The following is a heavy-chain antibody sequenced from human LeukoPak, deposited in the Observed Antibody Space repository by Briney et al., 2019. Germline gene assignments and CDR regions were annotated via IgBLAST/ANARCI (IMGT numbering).Heavy chain of an antibody. J-gene: IGHJ6*03. Sequence: GASVKVSCKASGYTFTGYYMHWVRQAPGQGLEWMGWINPNSGGTNYAQKFQGRVTMTRDTSISTAYMELSRLRSDDTAVYYCAFGYDPYYYYYMDVWGKGTTVTVSS. CDR3: AFGYDPYYYYYMDV. CDR1: GYTFTGYY. D-gene: IGHD5-12*01. V-gene: IGHV1-2*02. CDR2: INPNSGGT.